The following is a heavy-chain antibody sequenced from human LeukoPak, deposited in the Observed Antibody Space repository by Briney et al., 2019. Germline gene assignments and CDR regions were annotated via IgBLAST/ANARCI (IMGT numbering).Heavy chain of an antibody. V-gene: IGHV5-51*01. Sequence: GESLKISCKGSGYSFTSYWIGWVRQMPGKGLEWMGIIYPGDSDTRYSPSFQGQVTISADKSISTAYLQWSSLKASDTAMYYCARRGGSYYYLGYGDAFDIWGQGTMVTVSS. CDR3: ARRGGSYYYLGYGDAFDI. J-gene: IGHJ3*02. CDR1: GYSFTSYW. D-gene: IGHD1-26*01. CDR2: IYPGDSDT.